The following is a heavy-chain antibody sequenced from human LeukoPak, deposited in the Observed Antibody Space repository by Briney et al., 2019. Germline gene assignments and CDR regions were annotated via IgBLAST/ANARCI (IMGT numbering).Heavy chain of an antibody. D-gene: IGHD5-18*01. CDR3: ARGRAGRGYSYVIYYYYYMDV. CDR1: GFTFNNYA. J-gene: IGHJ6*03. V-gene: IGHV3-23*01. Sequence: PGGSLRLSCAASGFTFNNYAMNWVRQAPGKGLEWVSRISESGGTTDYADSVKGRFTISRDNSKNTLYLQMNSLRAEDTAVYYCARGRAGRGYSYVIYYYYYMDVWGKGTTVTVSS. CDR2: ISESGGTT.